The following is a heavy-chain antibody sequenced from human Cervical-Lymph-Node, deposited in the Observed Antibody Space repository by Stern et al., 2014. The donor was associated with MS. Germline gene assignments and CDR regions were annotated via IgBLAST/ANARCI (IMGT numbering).Heavy chain of an antibody. D-gene: IGHD5-12*01. V-gene: IGHV4-39*01. J-gene: IGHJ4*02. CDR1: GGSISRSTYY. CDR3: ARHDGWLPHY. Sequence: QVQLQESGPGLVKPSETLSLTCSVSGGSISRSTYYWGWICQPPGKGLEWIGSIYYSGTTYYNPSLKSRVTIDTSTNQFSLRLTSVTAADTAVYYCARHDGWLPHYWSQGTLVTVSS. CDR2: IYYSGTT.